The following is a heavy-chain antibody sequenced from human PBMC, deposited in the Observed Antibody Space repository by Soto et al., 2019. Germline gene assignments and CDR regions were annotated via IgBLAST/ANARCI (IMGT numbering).Heavy chain of an antibody. CDR1: GFTFSHYA. D-gene: IGHD1-26*01. Sequence: QVQLVESGGGVVQPGRSLRLSCAASGFTFSHYAMHWVRQAPGKGLEWVALMSYDGSNEYYADSVKGRFTISRDNSKNTLYLQKTSLRAEDTAVYYCAKDGSHNFDYWGQGTLVTVSS. V-gene: IGHV3-30*18. CDR2: MSYDGSNE. J-gene: IGHJ4*02. CDR3: AKDGSHNFDY.